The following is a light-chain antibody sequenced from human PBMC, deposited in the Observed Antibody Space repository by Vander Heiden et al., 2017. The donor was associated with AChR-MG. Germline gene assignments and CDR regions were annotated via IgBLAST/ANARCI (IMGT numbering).Light chain of an antibody. J-gene: IGKJ2*01. CDR1: QSVSSTY. V-gene: IGKV3-20*01. CDR2: GAS. Sequence: EIVLTQSPGTLSLSPGERATLSCRASQSVSSTYLAWYQQKPGQAPRLLIYGASRRATGIPERFSGSRSGTDFTLTISRLEPEDFAVYYCQQYGSSPLYTFGQGTKLEIK. CDR3: QQYGSSPLYT.